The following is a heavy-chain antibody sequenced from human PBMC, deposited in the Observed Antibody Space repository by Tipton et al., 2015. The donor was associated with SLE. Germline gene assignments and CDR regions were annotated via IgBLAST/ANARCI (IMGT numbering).Heavy chain of an antibody. D-gene: IGHD1-26*01. V-gene: IGHV4-30-4*01. CDR2: IYYSGST. CDR3: ARVGASGSLNWFDP. CDR1: GGSISSGDYY. J-gene: IGHJ5*02. Sequence: TLSLTCTVSGGSISSGDYYWSWIRQPPGKGLEWIGYIYYSGSTYYNPSLKSRVTISIDTSKNQFSLKVSSVIAADTAVYYCARVGASGSLNWFDPWGQGTLVTVSS.